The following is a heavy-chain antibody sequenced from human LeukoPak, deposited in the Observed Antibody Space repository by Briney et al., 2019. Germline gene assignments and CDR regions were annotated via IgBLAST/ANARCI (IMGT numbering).Heavy chain of an antibody. J-gene: IGHJ2*01. V-gene: IGHV3-7*01. CDR1: GFTFSSYW. CDR2: IKQDGSER. Sequence: GGSLRLSCAASGFTFSSYWMSWVRQAPGKGLEWVANIKQDGSERYYVDSVKGRFTISRDNAKNPLYLQMNSLRAEDTAVYYCARDRIAALISYWYFDLWGRGTLVTVSS. D-gene: IGHD6-6*01. CDR3: ARDRIAALISYWYFDL.